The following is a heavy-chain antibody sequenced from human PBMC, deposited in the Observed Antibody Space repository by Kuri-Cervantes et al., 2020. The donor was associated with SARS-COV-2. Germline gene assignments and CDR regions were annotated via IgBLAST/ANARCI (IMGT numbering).Heavy chain of an antibody. J-gene: IGHJ6*02. CDR3: ARARVAAHPNYYYYGMDV. D-gene: IGHD2-15*01. Sequence: ASVKVSCKASGYTFTSYGISWVRQAPGQGLEWMGWISAYNGNTNYAQKLQGRVTMTTDTSTSTAYMELSSLRSEDTAVYYCARARVAAHPNYYYYGMDVWGQGTTVTVSS. V-gene: IGHV1-18*01. CDR2: ISAYNGNT. CDR1: GYTFTSYG.